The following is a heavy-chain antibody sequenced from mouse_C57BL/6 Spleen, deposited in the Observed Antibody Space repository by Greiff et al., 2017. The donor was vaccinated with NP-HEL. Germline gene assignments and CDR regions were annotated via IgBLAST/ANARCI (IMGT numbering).Heavy chain of an antibody. CDR1: GYSFTGYY. Sequence: EVQLQQSGPELVKPGASVKISCKASGYSFTGYYMNWVKQSPEKSLEWIGEINPSTGGTTYNQKFKAKATLTVDKSSSTAYMQLKSLTSEDSAVYYCARGGRGSSYERFAYWGQGTLVTVSA. V-gene: IGHV1-42*01. D-gene: IGHD1-1*01. J-gene: IGHJ3*01. CDR3: ARGGRGSSYERFAY. CDR2: INPSTGGT.